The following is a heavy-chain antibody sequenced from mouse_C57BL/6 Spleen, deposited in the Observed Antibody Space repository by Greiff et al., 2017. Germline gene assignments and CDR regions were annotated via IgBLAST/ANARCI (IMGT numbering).Heavy chain of an antibody. CDR2: INPNNGGT. J-gene: IGHJ1*03. V-gene: IGHV1-18*01. CDR3: ARRDNYYGSSPLWYFDV. D-gene: IGHD1-1*01. Sequence: EVQLQQSGPELVKPGASVKIPCKASGYTFTDYNMDWVKQSHGKSLEWIGDINPNNGGTIYNQKFKGKATLTVYKSSSTAYMELRSLTSEDTAVYYCARRDNYYGSSPLWYFDVWGTGTTVTVSS. CDR1: GYTFTDYN.